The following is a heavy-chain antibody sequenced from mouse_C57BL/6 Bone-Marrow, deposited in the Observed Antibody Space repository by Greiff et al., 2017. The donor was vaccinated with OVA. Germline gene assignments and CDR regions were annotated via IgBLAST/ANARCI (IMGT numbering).Heavy chain of an antibody. J-gene: IGHJ4*01. CDR3: ARRGKTGKKYYAMDY. V-gene: IGHV1-76*01. Sequence: VKLMESGAELVRPGASVKLSCKASGYTFTDYYINWVKQRPGQGLEWIARIYPGSGNTYYNEKFKGKATLTAEKSSSTAYMQLSSLTSEDSAVYFCARRGKTGKKYYAMDYWGQGTSVTVSS. CDR1: GYTFTDYY. CDR2: IYPGSGNT. D-gene: IGHD4-1*01.